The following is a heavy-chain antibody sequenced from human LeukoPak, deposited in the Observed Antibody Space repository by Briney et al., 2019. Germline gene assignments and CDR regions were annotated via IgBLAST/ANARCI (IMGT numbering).Heavy chain of an antibody. CDR1: GFTFSSYE. V-gene: IGHV3-7*01. J-gene: IGHJ6*03. D-gene: IGHD1-26*01. CDR3: ARMAARDGSYYYYYYMDV. Sequence: GGSLRLSCAASGFTFSSYEMSWVRQAPGKGLEWVANIKQDGSEKYYVDSVKGRFTISRDNAKNSLYLQMNSLRAEDTAVYYCARMAARDGSYYYYYYMDVWGKGTTVTVSS. CDR2: IKQDGSEK.